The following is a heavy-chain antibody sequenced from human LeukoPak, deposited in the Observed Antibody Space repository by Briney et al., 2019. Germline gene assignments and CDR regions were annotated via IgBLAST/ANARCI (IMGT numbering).Heavy chain of an antibody. Sequence: SETLSLTCTVSGGSISSHYWSWIWQPPGKGLEWIGYIYYSGSTNYNPSLKSRVTISVDTSKNQFSLKLSSVTAADTAVYYCARSAIVGAITFDYWGQGTLVTVSS. CDR1: GGSISSHY. CDR3: ARSAIVGAITFDY. J-gene: IGHJ4*02. V-gene: IGHV4-59*11. CDR2: IYYSGST. D-gene: IGHD1-26*01.